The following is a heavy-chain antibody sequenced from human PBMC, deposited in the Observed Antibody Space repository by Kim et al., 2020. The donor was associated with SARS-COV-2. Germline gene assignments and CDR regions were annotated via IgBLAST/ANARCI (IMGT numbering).Heavy chain of an antibody. Sequence: SETLSLTCTVSGGSISSSSYYWGWIRQPPGKGLEWIGSIYYSGSTYYNPSLKSRVTISVDTSKNQFSLKLSSVTAADTAVYYCARSPGLSATIDYWGQGT. J-gene: IGHJ4*02. CDR2: IYYSGST. D-gene: IGHD5-12*01. CDR3: ARSPGLSATIDY. CDR1: GGSISSSSYY. V-gene: IGHV4-39*07.